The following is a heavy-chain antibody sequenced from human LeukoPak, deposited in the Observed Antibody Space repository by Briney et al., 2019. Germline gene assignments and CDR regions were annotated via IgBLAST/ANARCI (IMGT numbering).Heavy chain of an antibody. CDR1: GFTFSSYG. J-gene: IGHJ3*02. CDR2: IWYDGSNK. CDR3: AKNYYDSSGYYFLYAFDI. Sequence: PGRSLRLSCAASGFTFSSYGMHWVRQAPGKGLEWVAVIWYDGSNKYYADSVKGRFTISRDNSKNTLYLQMNSLRAEDTAVYYCAKNYYDSSGYYFLYAFDIWGQGTMVTVSS. V-gene: IGHV3-33*06. D-gene: IGHD3-22*01.